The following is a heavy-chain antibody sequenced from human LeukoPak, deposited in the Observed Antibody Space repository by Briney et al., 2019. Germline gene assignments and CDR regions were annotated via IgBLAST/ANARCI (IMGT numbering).Heavy chain of an antibody. CDR1: GFTVSSYW. CDR2: ITSDGSST. V-gene: IGHV3-74*01. J-gene: IGHJ3*02. D-gene: IGHD1/OR15-1a*01. CDR3: ARVLYYTSWNTGAFDI. Sequence: PGGSLRLSCAASGFTVSSYWMHWVRQAPGKGLVWVSRITSDGSSTSHADSVKGRFTISRDNAKNTLYLQMNSLRAEDTAVYYCARVLYYTSWNTGAFDIWGQGTMVTVSS.